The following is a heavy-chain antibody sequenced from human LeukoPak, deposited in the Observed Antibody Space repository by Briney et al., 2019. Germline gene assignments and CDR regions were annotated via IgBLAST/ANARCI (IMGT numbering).Heavy chain of an antibody. CDR3: ARENRDGYNPYNWFDP. J-gene: IGHJ5*02. CDR2: IKQEGSEK. V-gene: IGHV3-7*01. CDR1: GFTFSSYA. Sequence: GGSLRLSWAASGFTFSSYAMSWVRQAPGKGLEWVANIKQEGSEKFYVDSVKGRFTISRDNAKNSLYLQMNSLRAEDTAVYYCARENRDGYNPYNWFDPWGQGTLVTVSS. D-gene: IGHD5-24*01.